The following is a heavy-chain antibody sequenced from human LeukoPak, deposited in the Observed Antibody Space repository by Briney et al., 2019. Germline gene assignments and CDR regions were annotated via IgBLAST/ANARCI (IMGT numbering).Heavy chain of an antibody. Sequence: PGGSLRLSCTASGFTLGSHDMHWVRQTTGEGLERVAAIASGFQTFYAGSVKGRFTVSREDAKNSLYLQMNSLRAGDTAVYYCVREARGYHYTYFDYWGQGTLVTVSS. D-gene: IGHD5-18*01. CDR1: GFTLGSHD. J-gene: IGHJ4*02. CDR2: IASGFQT. CDR3: VREARGYHYTYFDY. V-gene: IGHV3-13*01.